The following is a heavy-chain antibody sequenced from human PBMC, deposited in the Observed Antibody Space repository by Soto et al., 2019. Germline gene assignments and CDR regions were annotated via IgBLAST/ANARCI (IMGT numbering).Heavy chain of an antibody. D-gene: IGHD2-2*01. CDR2: INAGNGNT. V-gene: IGHV1-3*01. J-gene: IGHJ6*02. CDR1: GYTFTSYA. CDR3: ARVSCSSTSCYYYYGMDV. Sequence: ASVKVSCKASGYTFTSYAMHWVRQAPGQRLEWMGWINAGNGNTKYSQKFQGRVTITRDTSASTAYMELSSLRSEDTAVYYCARVSCSSTSCYYYYGMDVWGQGTTVTVSS.